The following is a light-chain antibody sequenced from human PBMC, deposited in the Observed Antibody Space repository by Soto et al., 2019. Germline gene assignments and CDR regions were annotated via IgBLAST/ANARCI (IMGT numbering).Light chain of an antibody. J-gene: IGKJ3*01. CDR3: QQYSSSFT. Sequence: EIVLTQSPGTLSLSPGERATLSCRASQSVTSSYLAWYQQKPGQAPRLLIYGASIRATGIPDRFSGSGSGTDFTLIISRVELEYFAVYFCQQYSSSFTFGPGTKLDIK. V-gene: IGKV3-20*01. CDR2: GAS. CDR1: QSVTSSY.